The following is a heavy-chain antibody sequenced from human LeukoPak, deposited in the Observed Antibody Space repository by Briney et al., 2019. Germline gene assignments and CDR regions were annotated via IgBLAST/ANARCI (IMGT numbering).Heavy chain of an antibody. CDR1: GYSFTSYW. J-gene: IGHJ5*02. Sequence: GESLKISCKGSGYSFTSYWIGWVRQMPGKGLEWMGIIYPGDSDTRYSPSFQGQVTISADKCISTAYLQWSSLKASDTAMYYCARAYAPGYCSSTSCETRDWFDPWGQGTLVTVSS. V-gene: IGHV5-51*01. CDR2: IYPGDSDT. CDR3: ARAYAPGYCSSTSCETRDWFDP. D-gene: IGHD2-2*01.